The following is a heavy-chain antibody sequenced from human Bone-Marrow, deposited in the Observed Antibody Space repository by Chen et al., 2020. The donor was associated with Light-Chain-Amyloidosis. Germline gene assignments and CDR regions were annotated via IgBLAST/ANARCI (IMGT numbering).Heavy chain of an antibody. D-gene: IGHD6-19*01. CDR2: ISWDGGRA. CDR1: GFTFDDYP. Sequence: EVQLVESGGVVVQPGESLRLSCEASGFTFDDYPMHWVRQAPGESLEWVSLISWDGGRAYYADSLKGRFTISRDNSKNSLYLQMNSLSTEDTALYYCAKGQVGSGWHFDSWGQGTLVTVSS. V-gene: IGHV3-43*01. J-gene: IGHJ4*02. CDR3: AKGQVGSGWHFDS.